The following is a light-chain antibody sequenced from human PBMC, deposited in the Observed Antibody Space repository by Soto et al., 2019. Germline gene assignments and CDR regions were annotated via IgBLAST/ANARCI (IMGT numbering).Light chain of an antibody. CDR2: DAS. J-gene: IGKJ1*01. CDR1: QSISSW. V-gene: IGKV1-5*01. CDR3: QQYNSYPWT. Sequence: DIQMTQSPSTLSASVGDRVTITCRASQSISSWLAWYQQKPGKAPKLLIYDASTLESGAPSRFSGSGSGTELTLTINSLQPDDFASYYCQQYNSYPWTFGQGTRWIT.